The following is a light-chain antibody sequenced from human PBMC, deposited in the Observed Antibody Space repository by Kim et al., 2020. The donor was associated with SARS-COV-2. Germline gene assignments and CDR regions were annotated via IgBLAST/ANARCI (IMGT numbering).Light chain of an antibody. CDR1: SSNIGSNT. Sequence: QSVLTQPPSAPGTPGQRVTISCSGSSSNIGSNTVNWYQQLPGTAPKLLIYSNNQRPSGVPDRFSGSKSGTSASLAISGLQSEDEADYYRAAWDDSLNGVVFGGGTQLTVL. V-gene: IGLV1-44*01. CDR3: AAWDDSLNGVV. CDR2: SNN. J-gene: IGLJ2*01.